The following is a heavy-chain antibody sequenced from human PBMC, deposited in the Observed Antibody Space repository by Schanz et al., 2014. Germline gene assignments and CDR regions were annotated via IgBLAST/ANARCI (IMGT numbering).Heavy chain of an antibody. Sequence: QVQLVQSGAEVKKPGSSVKVSCKASGGTFSSYAFSWVRQAPGQGLEWMGKIIPILGMENYAQKFQGRVMITADISTSTDYMDLSSLRSDDTAVYYCARDIQYHYDTSGPVGAFDIWGQGTVVTVSS. CDR2: IIPILGME. V-gene: IGHV1-69*04. J-gene: IGHJ3*02. CDR3: ARDIQYHYDTSGPVGAFDI. CDR1: GGTFSSYA. D-gene: IGHD3-22*01.